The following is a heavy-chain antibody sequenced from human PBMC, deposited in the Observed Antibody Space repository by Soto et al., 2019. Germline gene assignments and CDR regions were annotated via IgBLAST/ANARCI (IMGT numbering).Heavy chain of an antibody. CDR1: GFTFSSYA. CDR2: ISGSGGST. V-gene: IGHV3-23*01. CDR3: AKVFVGLLWFGELADDY. J-gene: IGHJ4*02. D-gene: IGHD3-10*01. Sequence: GGSLRLSCAASGFTFSSYAMSWVRQAPGKGLEWVSAISGSGGSTYYADSVKGRFTISRDNSKNTLYLQMNSLRAEDTAVYYCAKVFVGLLWFGELADDYWGQGTLVTVSS.